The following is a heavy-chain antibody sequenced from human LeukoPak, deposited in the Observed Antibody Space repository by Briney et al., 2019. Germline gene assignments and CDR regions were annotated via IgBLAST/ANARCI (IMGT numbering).Heavy chain of an antibody. V-gene: IGHV3-7*01. D-gene: IGHD5-12*01. CDR2: INQDGSEE. J-gene: IGHJ4*02. CDR1: GFTVSSNY. Sequence: PGGSLRLSCAASGFTVSSNYMSWVRQAPGKGLEWVAQINQDGSEEYYMDSVKARFTISRDNAKNSVFLQMNSLRAEDTAVYYCVRDGGVSGYDLLDYWGQGTLVTVSS. CDR3: VRDGGVSGYDLLDY.